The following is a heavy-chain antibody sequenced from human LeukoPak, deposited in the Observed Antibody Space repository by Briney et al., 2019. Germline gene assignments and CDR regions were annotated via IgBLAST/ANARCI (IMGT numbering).Heavy chain of an antibody. V-gene: IGHV3-53*01. Sequence: GGSLRLSCAASGFIVNTNYMTWVRQAPGRGLEWVSFIYADGNTYYADSVKGRFTISRDNAKNSLYLQMNSLRAEDTAVYYCARDYLAYYDSSGYYYEGGFDYWGQGTLVTVSS. D-gene: IGHD3-22*01. CDR3: ARDYLAYYDSSGYYYEGGFDY. J-gene: IGHJ4*02. CDR1: GFIVNTNY. CDR2: IYADGNT.